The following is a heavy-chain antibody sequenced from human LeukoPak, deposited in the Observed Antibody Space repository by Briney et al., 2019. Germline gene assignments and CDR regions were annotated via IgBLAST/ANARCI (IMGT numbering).Heavy chain of an antibody. D-gene: IGHD1-1*01. J-gene: IGHJ4*02. CDR2: IYYTAGT. CDR1: GGSISSYY. V-gene: IGHV4-59*01. Sequence: PSETLSLTCTVSGGSISSYYWSWIRQVPGKGLEWIGYIYYTAGTNYNPSLKSRVTISVDTPKNQFSLKLRSVSAADTAVYYCAKVGDWNDLVYWGQGTLVTVSS. CDR3: AKVGDWNDLVY.